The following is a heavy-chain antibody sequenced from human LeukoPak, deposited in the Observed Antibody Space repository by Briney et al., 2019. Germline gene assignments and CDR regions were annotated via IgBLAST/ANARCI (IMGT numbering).Heavy chain of an antibody. J-gene: IGHJ5*01. Sequence: GGSLRLSCAASGFTFSSYSMNWVRQAPGKGLEWVSYISSSSSTIYYADSVKGRFTISRDNAKKMVYLQMNSVRDDDTAIYYCTRAITYFFGSVTYDWFDSWGQGTRVTVSS. CDR2: ISSSSSTI. CDR1: GFTFSSYS. V-gene: IGHV3-48*02. D-gene: IGHD3-10*01. CDR3: TRAITYFFGSVTYDWFDS.